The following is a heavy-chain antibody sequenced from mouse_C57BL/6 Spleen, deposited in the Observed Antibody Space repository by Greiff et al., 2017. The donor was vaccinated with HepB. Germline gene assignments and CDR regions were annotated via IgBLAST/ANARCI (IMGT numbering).Heavy chain of an antibody. CDR2: ISDGGSYT. CDR1: GFTFSSYA. V-gene: IGHV5-4*03. J-gene: IGHJ2*01. CDR3: ARGGPTGTDY. Sequence: EVKLVESGGGLVKPGGSLKLSCAASGFTFSSYAMSWVRQTPEKRLEWVATISDGGSYTYYPDTVKGRFTISRDNAKNNLYLQMSHLKSEDTAMYYCARGGPTGTDYWGQGTTLTVSS. D-gene: IGHD4-1*01.